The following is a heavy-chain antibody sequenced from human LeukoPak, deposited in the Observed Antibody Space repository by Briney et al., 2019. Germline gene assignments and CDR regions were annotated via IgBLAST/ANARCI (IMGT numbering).Heavy chain of an antibody. D-gene: IGHD1-14*01. J-gene: IGHJ4*02. Sequence: GGSLRLSCAASGFIVSSNFMSWVRQAPGKGLEWVAIIWLDGSATYYGDSVKGRFTISRDNSKNILYLQMNDLRVEDTAVYYCARDLNREDFDYWGQGTLVAVSS. V-gene: IGHV3-33*08. CDR2: IWLDGSAT. CDR1: GFIVSSNF. CDR3: ARDLNREDFDY.